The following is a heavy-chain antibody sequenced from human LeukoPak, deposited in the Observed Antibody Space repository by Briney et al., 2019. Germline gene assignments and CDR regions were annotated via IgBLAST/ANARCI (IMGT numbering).Heavy chain of an antibody. CDR2: ISAYNGNT. CDR1: GYTFTSYG. D-gene: IGHD3-3*01. V-gene: IGHV1-18*01. CDR3: ARGSSNYDFWSGYLWYFDY. J-gene: IGHJ4*02. Sequence: AASVKVSCKASGYTFTSYGISWVRQAPGQGLEWMGWISAYNGNTNYAQKLQGRVTMTTDTSTSTAYMELRSLRSDDTAVYYCARGSSNYDFWSGYLWYFDYWGQGTLVTVSP.